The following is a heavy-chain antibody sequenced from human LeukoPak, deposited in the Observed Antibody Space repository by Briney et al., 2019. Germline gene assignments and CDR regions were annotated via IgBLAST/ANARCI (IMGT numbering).Heavy chain of an antibody. Sequence: GGTLRLSCAASGFTFSSYGMSWVRQAPGKGLEWVSGIRSSGDSTYYADSVKGRFTISRDNSKNTLYLQMNSLRVEDTAVYYCAKEGGLRSSWSFDFWGQGILVIVSS. CDR3: AKEGGLRSSWSFDF. J-gene: IGHJ4*02. CDR1: GFTFSSYG. D-gene: IGHD6-13*01. V-gene: IGHV3-23*01. CDR2: IRSSGDST.